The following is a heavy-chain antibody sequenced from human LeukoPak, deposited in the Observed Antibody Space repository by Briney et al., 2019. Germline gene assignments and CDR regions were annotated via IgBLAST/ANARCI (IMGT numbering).Heavy chain of an antibody. V-gene: IGHV3-66*01. CDR1: GFTVSSNY. CDR3: ASRSAYTDGKTGYFAY. J-gene: IGHJ4*02. CDR2: IYSGGST. Sequence: GGSLILSCAASGFTVSSNYMSWVRQAPGKGLEWVSVIYSGGSTYYADSVKGRFTISRDNAKNTLYLQMNSMRGEDTAVYYCASRSAYTDGKTGYFAYWGQGTLAIVSS. D-gene: IGHD3-16*01.